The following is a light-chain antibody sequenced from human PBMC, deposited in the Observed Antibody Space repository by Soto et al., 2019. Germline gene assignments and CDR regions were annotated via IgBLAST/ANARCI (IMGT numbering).Light chain of an antibody. Sequence: DIQMTQSPSFVSASVGDRVTITCRAGQGISSWLAWYQHKPGRAPKLLILAASSLESGVPSRFSGSGSGTDFTRTISSLQPGDVATAYCQQTTSFPLTFGGGTKVEIK. CDR1: QGISSW. V-gene: IGKV1-12*01. CDR2: AAS. CDR3: QQTTSFPLT. J-gene: IGKJ4*01.